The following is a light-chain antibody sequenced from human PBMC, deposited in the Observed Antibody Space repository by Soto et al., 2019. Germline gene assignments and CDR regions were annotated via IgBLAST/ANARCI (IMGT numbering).Light chain of an antibody. CDR2: GAP. CDR1: QSVSSSY. V-gene: IGKV3-20*01. CDR3: QQYGSSHRT. Sequence: EIELTQSPCTLSLSQGERATLSCRASQSVSSSYLAWYQQKPGQAPRLLIYGAPSRATGIPDRFSGSGSGTDFTLTISSLEPEDFAVYYCQQYGSSHRTFGGGTKVDIK. J-gene: IGKJ4*02.